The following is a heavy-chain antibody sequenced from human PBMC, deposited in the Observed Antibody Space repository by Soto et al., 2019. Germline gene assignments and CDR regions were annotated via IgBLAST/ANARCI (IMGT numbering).Heavy chain of an antibody. CDR2: IYWDDDK. J-gene: IGHJ4*02. CDR3: AHKRGGTNWDHGDFDF. V-gene: IGHV2-5*02. CDR1: GFALTTAPVG. D-gene: IGHD1-1*01. Sequence: QITLKESGPTLVKPTQTLTLTCTFSGFALTTAPVGVGWIRQPPGEALESLAIIYWDDDKRYNPSLRSRLTITTDTSKNQVVLTMTNMYSVDTATYFCAHKRGGTNWDHGDFDFWGQGPLVTVSS.